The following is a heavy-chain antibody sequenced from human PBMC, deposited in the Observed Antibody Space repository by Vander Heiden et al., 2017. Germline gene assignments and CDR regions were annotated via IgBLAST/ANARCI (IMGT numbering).Heavy chain of an antibody. V-gene: IGHV3-23*01. Sequence: EVQLLESGGGLVQTGGSLSLSCAASGFTFTSYAMSWVRQAPGKGLEWVSTISGSGGSTYYADSVKGRFTISRDNSKNTLYLQMNSLRADDTAVYYCAKERSSSGKYYYGVDVWGQGTTVIVSS. D-gene: IGHD6-13*01. J-gene: IGHJ6*02. CDR2: ISGSGGST. CDR3: AKERSSSGKYYYGVDV. CDR1: GFTFTSYA.